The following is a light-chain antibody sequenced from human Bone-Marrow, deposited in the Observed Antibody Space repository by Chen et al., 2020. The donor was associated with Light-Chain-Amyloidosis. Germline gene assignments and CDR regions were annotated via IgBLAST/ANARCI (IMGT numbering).Light chain of an antibody. Sequence: QSVLTQPPSASGTPGKRVTIPCSGSSSNTGSNNVIGYQQLPGTAPKLLLYKSNERPSGVPERVSGSKSGSSASLAISGLRSEDEADYYCATWDDSLSGWVFGGGTKLTVL. CDR2: KSN. CDR1: SSNTGSNN. J-gene: IGLJ3*02. CDR3: ATWDDSLSGWV. V-gene: IGLV1-47*01.